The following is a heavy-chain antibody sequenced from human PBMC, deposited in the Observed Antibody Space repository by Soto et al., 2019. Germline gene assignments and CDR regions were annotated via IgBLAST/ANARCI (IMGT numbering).Heavy chain of an antibody. V-gene: IGHV3-23*01. CDR1: GFTFTNYA. D-gene: IGHD6-25*01. Sequence: GGSLRLSCAASGFTFTNYAMSWVRQAPGKGLEWVSTISDSGGRTYYADSVKGRFTISRDNSKNTLYLQMTSLRAEDTAGYCWGKGAGPQRWYNYMDVWGKGTTVTVSS. CDR3: GKGAGPQRWYNYMDV. J-gene: IGHJ6*03. CDR2: ISDSGGRT.